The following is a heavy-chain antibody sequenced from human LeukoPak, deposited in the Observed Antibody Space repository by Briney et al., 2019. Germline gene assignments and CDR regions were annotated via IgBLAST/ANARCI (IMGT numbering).Heavy chain of an antibody. D-gene: IGHD5-18*01. CDR2: ISGSGGST. V-gene: IGHV3-23*01. J-gene: IGHJ4*02. CDR1: GFTFSSSA. CDR3: SKRGVYSPPY. Sequence: GGSLRLSCAVSGFTFSSSAMNWVRQAPGQGLEWVSAISGSGGSTYYADSVKGRFTISRDNSKNTLFLQMNRLRAEATAAYYCSKRGVYSPPYWGQGALVTVSS.